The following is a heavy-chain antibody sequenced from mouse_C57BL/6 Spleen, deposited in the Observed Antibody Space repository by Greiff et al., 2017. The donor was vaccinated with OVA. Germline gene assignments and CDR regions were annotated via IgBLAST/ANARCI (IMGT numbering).Heavy chain of an antibody. J-gene: IGHJ3*01. CDR1: GYTFTDYY. CDR3: ARAGVYDNYVAY. Sequence: VQLQPSWAELVRPGASVTLSCKASGYTFTDYYINWVKQRPGQGLEWIARIYPGSGNTYYNEKFKGKATLTAEKSSSTAYMQLSSLTSEDAAVYFCARAGVYDNYVAYWGQGTLVTVSA. D-gene: IGHD2-1*01. CDR2: IYPGSGNT. V-gene: IGHV1-76*01.